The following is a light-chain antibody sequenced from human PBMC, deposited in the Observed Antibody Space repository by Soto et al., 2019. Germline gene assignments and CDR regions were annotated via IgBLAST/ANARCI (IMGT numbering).Light chain of an antibody. CDR2: NNN. J-gene: IGLJ1*01. V-gene: IGLV1-44*01. CDR1: TSNIGSKT. CDR3: ISYTGSSTSYV. Sequence: QSVLTQPPSASGTPGQRVTISCSGSTSNIGSKTVSWYQQLPGSAPKVLIYNNNERPSGVPDRFSGSKSGTSASLAISGLXXXXXXXYYCISYTGSSTSYVFGTGTKVTVL.